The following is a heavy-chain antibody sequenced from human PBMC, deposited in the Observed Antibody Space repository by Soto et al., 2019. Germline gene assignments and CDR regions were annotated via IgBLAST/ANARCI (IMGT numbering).Heavy chain of an antibody. CDR1: GFPFSSYV. J-gene: IGHJ4*02. Sequence: GGSLSLSCAASGFPFSSYVMSWVRQAPGKGLEWVSGISGGGSNTFYADYVKGRFTISRDNSKNTPLLQMNSLGAEDTAVYYCAKDSNKYSSSLRGRYFDYWGQGIGVTVSS. V-gene: IGHV3-23*01. CDR3: AKDSNKYSSSLRGRYFDY. D-gene: IGHD4-4*01. CDR2: ISGGGSNT.